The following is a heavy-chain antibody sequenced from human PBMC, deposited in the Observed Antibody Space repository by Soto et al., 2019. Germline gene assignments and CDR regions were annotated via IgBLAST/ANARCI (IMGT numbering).Heavy chain of an antibody. Sequence: VQLVESGGGLVKPGGSLTLSCVVSGFTFSNAWMNWVRQAPGGGLQWVGRITSNTDGATTSYATPVKGRFTISRDESKNTLYLHMKSLKTEDTAVYYCATEHDDVLVTAPTNAVEVWGQGTTVTVSS. CDR3: ATEHDDVLVTAPTNAVEV. D-gene: IGHD2-21*02. CDR1: GFTFSNAW. V-gene: IGHV3-15*07. J-gene: IGHJ3*01. CDR2: ITSNTDGATT.